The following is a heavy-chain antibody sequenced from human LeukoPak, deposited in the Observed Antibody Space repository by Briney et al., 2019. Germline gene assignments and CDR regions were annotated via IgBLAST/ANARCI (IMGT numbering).Heavy chain of an antibody. D-gene: IGHD1-26*01. CDR2: IGGSGDGT. V-gene: IGHV3-23*01. Sequence: GGSRRLSCTASGFTFKLYAMTWVRQAPGKGLEWVSGIGGSGDGTHYTHSVKGRFTISRDNSKNTLYLQMSSLRAEDTAVYYWAKDRGPYLGIDNNWFDPRGQGTLVIVSS. CDR3: AKDRGPYLGIDNNWFDP. J-gene: IGHJ5*02. CDR1: GFTFKLYA.